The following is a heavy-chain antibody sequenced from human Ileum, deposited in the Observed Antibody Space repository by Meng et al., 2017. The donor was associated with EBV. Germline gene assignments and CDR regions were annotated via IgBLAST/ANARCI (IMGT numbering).Heavy chain of an antibody. D-gene: IGHD3-16*01. CDR3: ARGVDYHWGY. J-gene: IGHJ4*02. CDR2: IHHSGIT. CDR1: GGSINTDYW. V-gene: IGHV4-4*02. Sequence: VRRQESGPAAVNTSWTLSLFCAVSGGSINTDYWWSWVRQSPGEGLEWIGEIHHSGITNYNASLRSRVDMSIDKSKNQVSFNLRSATAADTAVYYCARGVDYHWGYWGQGSLVTVSS.